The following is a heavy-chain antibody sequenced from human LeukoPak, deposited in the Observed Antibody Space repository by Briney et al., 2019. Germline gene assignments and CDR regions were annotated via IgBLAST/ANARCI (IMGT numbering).Heavy chain of an antibody. D-gene: IGHD3-3*01. V-gene: IGHV1-2*04. CDR1: GYTFTGYY. CDR3: ARDREYDFWSGYSRSAFDI. J-gene: IGHJ3*02. CDR2: INPNSGGT. Sequence: ASVKVSRKASGYTFTGYYMHWVRQAPGQGLEWMGWINPNSGGTNYAQKFQGWVTMTRDTSISTAYMELSRLRSDDTAVYYCARDREYDFWSGYSRSAFDIWGQGTMVTVSS.